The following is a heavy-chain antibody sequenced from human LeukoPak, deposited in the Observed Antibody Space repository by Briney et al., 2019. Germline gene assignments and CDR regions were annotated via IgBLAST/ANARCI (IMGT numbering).Heavy chain of an antibody. Sequence: GASVTVSCKASGYTFTIYDINWVRQATGQGLEWMGWMNPNSGNTGYAQKFQGRVTITRNTSISTAYMELSSLRSEDTAVYYCARGPQAAARRGRGWFDPWGQGTLVTVSS. J-gene: IGHJ5*02. D-gene: IGHD6-6*01. V-gene: IGHV1-8*03. CDR3: ARGPQAAARRGRGWFDP. CDR2: MNPNSGNT. CDR1: GYTFTIYD.